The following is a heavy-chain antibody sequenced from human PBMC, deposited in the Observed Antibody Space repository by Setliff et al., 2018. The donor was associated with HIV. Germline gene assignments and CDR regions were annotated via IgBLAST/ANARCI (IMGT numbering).Heavy chain of an antibody. J-gene: IGHJ5*02. CDR2: IDHSGST. Sequence: SETLSLTCAVYGVSFSGYYWNWIRQTPGKGLEWIGEIDHSGSTNYNPSLKSRVTISLDTSKNQFSLRRTSVTAADTAVYYCARGVDSSGWYLLTRLDPWGQGVLVTVSS. D-gene: IGHD6-19*01. V-gene: IGHV4-34*01. CDR3: ARGVDSSGWYLLTRLDP. CDR1: GVSFSGYY.